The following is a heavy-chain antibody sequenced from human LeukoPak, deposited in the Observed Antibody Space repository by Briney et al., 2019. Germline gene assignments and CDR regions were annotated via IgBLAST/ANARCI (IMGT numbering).Heavy chain of an antibody. Sequence: SETLSLTCTVSGGSISSSSYYWGWIRQPPGKGLEWIGSIYYSGSTYYNPSLKSRVTISVDTSKNQFSLKLSSVTAADTAVYYCARAVWFGELLQVHSDYYYYMDVWGKGTTVTVSS. CDR3: ARAVWFGELLQVHSDYYYYMDV. J-gene: IGHJ6*03. V-gene: IGHV4-39*01. D-gene: IGHD3-10*01. CDR1: GGSISSSSYY. CDR2: IYYSGST.